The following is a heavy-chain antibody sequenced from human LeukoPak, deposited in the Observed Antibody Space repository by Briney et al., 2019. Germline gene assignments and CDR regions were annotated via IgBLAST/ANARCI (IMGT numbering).Heavy chain of an antibody. Sequence: SETLSLTCTVSGGSISSYYWSWLRQPPGKGLEWIGYIYYSGSTNYNPSLKSRVTISVDTSKNQFSLKLSSVTAADTAVYYCARDHYKGPAVAGTDYYYGMDVWGQGTTVTVSS. J-gene: IGHJ6*01. CDR3: ARDHYKGPAVAGTDYYYGMDV. CDR1: GGSISSYY. D-gene: IGHD6-19*01. V-gene: IGHV4-59*01. CDR2: IYYSGST.